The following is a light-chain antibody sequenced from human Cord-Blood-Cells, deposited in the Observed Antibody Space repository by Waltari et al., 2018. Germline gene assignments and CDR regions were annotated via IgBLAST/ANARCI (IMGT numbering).Light chain of an antibody. J-gene: IGLJ3*02. V-gene: IGLV3-27*01. CDR1: VLAKKY. CDR2: NDS. Sequence: SYDLTQPTSVSVSPGQTARITCSGDVLAKKYARWFQQKPGQAPVLVIYNDSERPSGNPERFSGSSSGTTVTLTISGAQVEDEADYYCYSAADNIGVFGGGTKLTVL. CDR3: YSAADNIGV.